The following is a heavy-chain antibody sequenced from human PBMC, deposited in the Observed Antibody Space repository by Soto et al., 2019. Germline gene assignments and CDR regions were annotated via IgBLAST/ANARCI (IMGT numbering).Heavy chain of an antibody. CDR2: INPSGGST. V-gene: IGHV1-46*01. Sequence: ASVKVSCKASGYTFTSYYMHWVRQAPGQGLEWMGIINPSGGSTSYAQKFQGRVTMTRDTSTSTVYMELSSLRSEDTAVYYCALSATVTTPFDYWVQGTLVTVSS. J-gene: IGHJ4*02. D-gene: IGHD4-17*01. CDR1: GYTFTSYY. CDR3: ALSATVTTPFDY.